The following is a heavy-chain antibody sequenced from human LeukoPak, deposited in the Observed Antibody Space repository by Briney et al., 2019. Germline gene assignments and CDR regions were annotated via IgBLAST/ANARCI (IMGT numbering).Heavy chain of an antibody. CDR3: ARGPPPGGP. D-gene: IGHD1-14*01. CDR1: GGSISSSSYY. J-gene: IGHJ5*02. Sequence: SETLSLTCTVSGGSISSSSYYWGWIRQPPGKGLEWIGSIYYSGNTYYNPSLKSRVTISVDTSKNQFSLKLSSVTAADTAVYYCARGPPPGGPWGQGTLVTVSS. CDR2: IYYSGNT. V-gene: IGHV4-39*01.